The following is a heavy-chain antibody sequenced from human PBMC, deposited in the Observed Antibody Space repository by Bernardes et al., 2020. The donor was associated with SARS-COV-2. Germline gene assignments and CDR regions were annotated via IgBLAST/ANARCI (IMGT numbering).Heavy chain of an antibody. Sequence: SETLSLTCAVSGYSLSGDYYCGCRRPPPKKGQEWSANIYHSSTTYNNPSLGSRVTISLDTSNNNLSLTQHSVTDADTAVYFCARDRGSDNYAPLYWYFDPWGRGTLVTGSA. CDR3: ARDRGSDNYAPLYWYFDP. V-gene: IGHV4-38-2*02. CDR2: IYHSSTT. CDR1: GYSLSGDYY. J-gene: IGHJ2*01. D-gene: IGHD1-1*01.